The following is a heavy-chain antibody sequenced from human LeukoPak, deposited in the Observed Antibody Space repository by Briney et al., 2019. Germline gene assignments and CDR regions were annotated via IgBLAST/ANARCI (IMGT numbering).Heavy chain of an antibody. D-gene: IGHD3-10*01. CDR1: GGSISSYY. J-gene: IGHJ4*02. CDR2: IYYSGST. CDR3: AATAMVRGVPSFDY. Sequence: PSETLSLTCTVSGGSISSYYWSWIRQPPGKGLEWIGYIYYSGSTNYNPSLKSRVTISVDTSRNQFSLKLSSVTAADTAVYYCAATAMVRGVPSFDYWGQGTLATVSS. V-gene: IGHV4-59*01.